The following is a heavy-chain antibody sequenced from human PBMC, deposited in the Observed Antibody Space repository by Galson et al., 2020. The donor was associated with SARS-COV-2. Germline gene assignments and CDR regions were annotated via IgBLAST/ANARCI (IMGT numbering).Heavy chain of an antibody. Sequence: SQTLSLTCAVYGGSFSGYYWSWIRQPPGKGLEWIGEINHSGSTNYNPSLKSRVTISVDTSKNQFSLKLSSVTAADTAVYYCAREIVVVIANPGGGYYYYYYMDVWGKGTTVTVSS. D-gene: IGHD2-21*01. J-gene: IGHJ6*03. CDR2: INHSGST. CDR3: AREIVVVIANPGGGYYYYYYMDV. V-gene: IGHV4-34*01. CDR1: GGSFSGYY.